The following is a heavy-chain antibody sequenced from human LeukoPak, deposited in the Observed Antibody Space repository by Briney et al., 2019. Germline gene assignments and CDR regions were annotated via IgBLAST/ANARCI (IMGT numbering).Heavy chain of an antibody. J-gene: IGHJ4*02. Sequence: SQTLSLTCTVSGGSISSGSYYWSWIRQPAGKGLEWIGRIYYSGSTYYNPSLKSRVTISVDTSKNQFSLKLSSVTAADTAVYYCARHVQGAYNWNPLYYFDYWGQGTLVTVSS. D-gene: IGHD1-20*01. CDR3: ARHVQGAYNWNPLYYFDY. CDR1: GGSISSGSYY. CDR2: IYYSGST. V-gene: IGHV4-61*02.